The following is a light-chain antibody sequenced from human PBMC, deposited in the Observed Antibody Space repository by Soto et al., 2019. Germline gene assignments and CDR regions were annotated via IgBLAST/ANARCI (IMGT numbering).Light chain of an antibody. CDR3: QHYGSSPPYT. V-gene: IGKV3-20*01. J-gene: IGKJ2*01. CDR1: RSVSSSY. CDR2: GAS. Sequence: IVLTQSPDTLSLSPGERATLYCRASRSVSSSYLAWYQHKAGQAPRLLISGASNRATDIPDRFSDSESGTDFTLTISRLEPEDFAVYYCQHYGSSPPYTFGQGTKLEIK.